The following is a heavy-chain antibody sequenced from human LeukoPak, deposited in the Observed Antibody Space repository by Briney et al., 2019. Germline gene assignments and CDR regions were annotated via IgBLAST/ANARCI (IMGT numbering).Heavy chain of an antibody. CDR1: GGSISSGGYS. J-gene: IGHJ5*02. D-gene: IGHD3-9*01. CDR3: ARNYNDVLTGFFNCFDP. Sequence: SETLSLTCAVSGGSISSGGYSWSWIRQPPGKGLEWIGYIYHSGSTYYNPSLESRVTISVDKSSNQFSLKLSSVTAADTAVYYCARNYNDVLTGFFNCFDPWGQETLVTVSS. CDR2: IYHSGST. V-gene: IGHV4-30-2*01.